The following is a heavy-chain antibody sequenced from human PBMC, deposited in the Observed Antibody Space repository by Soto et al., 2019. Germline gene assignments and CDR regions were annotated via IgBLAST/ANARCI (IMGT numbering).Heavy chain of an antibody. Sequence: GESLKISCKRSGYSFTSYWIAWVRQMPGKGLEWMGIIYPGDSDTRYSPSFQGQVTISADKSISTAYLQWSSLKASDTAMYFFAMQSSLCSGGSCRSYYFDYWGQGTL. CDR2: IYPGDSDT. CDR3: AMQSSLCSGGSCRSYYFDY. V-gene: IGHV5-51*01. D-gene: IGHD2-15*01. CDR1: GYSFTSYW. J-gene: IGHJ4*02.